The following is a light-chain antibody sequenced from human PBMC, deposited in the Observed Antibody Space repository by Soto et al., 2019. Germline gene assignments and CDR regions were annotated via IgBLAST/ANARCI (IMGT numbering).Light chain of an antibody. V-gene: IGLV1-44*01. CDR1: NSNIGSNP. Sequence: QSALTQPPSASGTPGQRVTISCSGSNSNIGSNPVHWYQQFPGTAPKVLIYSNYQRPSGVPDRFSGSKSGTSASLAISGLQSEDEADYYCAAWDERLSDLLFGVGT. CDR2: SNY. J-gene: IGLJ2*01. CDR3: AAWDERLSDLL.